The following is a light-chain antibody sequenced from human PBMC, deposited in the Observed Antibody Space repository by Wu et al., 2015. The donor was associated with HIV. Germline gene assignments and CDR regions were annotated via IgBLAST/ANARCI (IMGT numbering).Light chain of an antibody. CDR3: QNYHNAPRPSLT. V-gene: IGKV1-27*01. CDR2: SAS. J-gene: IGKJ1*01. CDR1: QGIGNY. Sequence: DIQMTQSPSSLSASVGDRVTITCRASQGIGNYLAWYQQKPGKAPKMLIYSASTLESGVPSRFSGSGSGTDFTLTISSLQPEDVASYYCQNYHNAPRPSLTFG.